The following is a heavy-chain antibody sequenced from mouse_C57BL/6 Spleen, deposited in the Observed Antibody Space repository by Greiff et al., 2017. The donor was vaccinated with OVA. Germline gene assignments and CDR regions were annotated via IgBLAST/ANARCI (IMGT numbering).Heavy chain of an antibody. J-gene: IGHJ2*01. CDR2: INPYNGGT. CDR1: GYTFTDYY. Sequence: EVQLQQSGPVLVKPGASVKMSCKASGYTFTDYYMNWVKQSHGKSLEWIGVINPYNGGTSYNQKFKGKATLTVDKSSSTAYMELNSLTSEDSAVYYCARNYDTGYYFDYWGQGTTLTVSS. D-gene: IGHD2-4*01. V-gene: IGHV1-19*01. CDR3: ARNYDTGYYFDY.